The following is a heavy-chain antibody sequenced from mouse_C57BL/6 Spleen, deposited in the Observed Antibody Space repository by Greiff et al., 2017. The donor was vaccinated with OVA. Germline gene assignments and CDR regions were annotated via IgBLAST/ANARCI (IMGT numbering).Heavy chain of an antibody. Sequence: VQVVESGAELVRPGASVKLSCKASGYTFTDYYINWVKQRPGQGLEWIARIYPGSGNTYYNEKFKGKATLTAEKSSSTAYMQLSSLTSEDSAVYFCARSLFPGYFDYWGQGTTLTVSS. CDR2: IYPGSGNT. CDR3: ARSLFPGYFDY. J-gene: IGHJ2*01. V-gene: IGHV1-76*01. CDR1: GYTFTDYY.